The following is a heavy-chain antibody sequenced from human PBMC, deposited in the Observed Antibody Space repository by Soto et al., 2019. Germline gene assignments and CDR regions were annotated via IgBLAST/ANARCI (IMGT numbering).Heavy chain of an antibody. CDR1: GGTCSSYA. D-gene: IGHD5-18*01. J-gene: IGHJ4*02. CDR2: IIPIFGTA. CDR3: ARANTRDSYGYLVDF. Sequence: QVQLVQSGAEVKKPGSSVKVSYKASGGTCSSYAISWVRQAPGQGLEWMGGIIPIFGTANYAQKFQGRVTITADESTSTAYMELSSLRSDDTAVYYCARANTRDSYGYLVDFWGQGTLVTVSS. V-gene: IGHV1-69*01.